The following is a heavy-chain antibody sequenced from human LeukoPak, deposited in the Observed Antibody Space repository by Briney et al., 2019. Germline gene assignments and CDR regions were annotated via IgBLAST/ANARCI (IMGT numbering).Heavy chain of an antibody. D-gene: IGHD3-22*01. CDR1: GFTFDDHG. Sequence: GGSLRLSCAASGFTFDDHGMHWVRQAPGKGLEWVSGISWSSGIIGYADSVKGRFTISRDNAKNSLYLQMNSLRAEDTALYYCAKDIIRTMMGGMDVWGQGTTVTVSS. V-gene: IGHV3-9*01. CDR3: AKDIIRTMMGGMDV. J-gene: IGHJ6*02. CDR2: ISWSSGII.